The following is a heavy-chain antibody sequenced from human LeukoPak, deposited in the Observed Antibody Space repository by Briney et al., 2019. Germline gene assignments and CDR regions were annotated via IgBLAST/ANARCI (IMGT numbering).Heavy chain of an antibody. CDR1: GYTFTDYY. CDR2: INPNSGGT. CDR3: ARASYYYDSSGYRGYYFDY. J-gene: IGHJ4*02. Sequence: WASVKVSCTHSGYTFTDYYMHWVRQAPGQGHEWMGWINPNSGGTNYAQKFQGRVTMTRDTTISTAYMELSRWRSDDTAVYYCARASYYYDSSGYRGYYFDYWGQGTLVTVAS. V-gene: IGHV1-2*02. D-gene: IGHD3-22*01.